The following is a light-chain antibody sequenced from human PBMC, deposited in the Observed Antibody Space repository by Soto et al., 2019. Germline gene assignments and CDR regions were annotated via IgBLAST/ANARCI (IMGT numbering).Light chain of an antibody. J-gene: IGLJ1*01. CDR3: SSYTVSVAPNV. CDR2: DNT. CDR1: SSNIGNYY. Sequence: QSVLTQPPSVSAAPGQKISISCYGSSSNIGNYYVSWYHQLPGTAPKLLIYDNTKRPSGLPDRFSGSKSGTSATLAITGLQTGDEGHYSGSSYTVSVAPNVIGTGSKGTVL. V-gene: IGLV1-51*01.